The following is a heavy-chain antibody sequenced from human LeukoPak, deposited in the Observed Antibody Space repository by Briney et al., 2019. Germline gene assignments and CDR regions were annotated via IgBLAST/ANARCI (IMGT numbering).Heavy chain of an antibody. CDR2: IYYSGST. CDR1: GGSISSSSYY. Sequence: SETLSLTCTDSGGSISSSSYYWGWIRQPPGKGLEWIGSIYYSGSTYHNPSLKSRVTISVDTSKNQFSLKLSSVTAADTAVYYCARRARYSYHNWGQGTLVTVSS. J-gene: IGHJ4*02. V-gene: IGHV4-39*01. CDR3: ARRARYSYHN. D-gene: IGHD5-18*01.